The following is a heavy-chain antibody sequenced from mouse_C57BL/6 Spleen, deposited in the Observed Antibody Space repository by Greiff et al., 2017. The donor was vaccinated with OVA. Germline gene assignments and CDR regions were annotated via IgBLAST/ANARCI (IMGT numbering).Heavy chain of an antibody. CDR3: TGGRFFAY. CDR1: GFTFSNYW. CDR2: IRLKSDNYAT. J-gene: IGHJ3*01. Sequence: EVMLVESGGGLVQPGGSMKLSCVASGFTFSNYWMNWVRQSPEKGLEWVAQIRLKSDNYATHYAESVKGRFTISRDDSKSSVYLQMNNLRAEDTGIYYCTGGRFFAYWGQGTLVTVSA. V-gene: IGHV6-3*01.